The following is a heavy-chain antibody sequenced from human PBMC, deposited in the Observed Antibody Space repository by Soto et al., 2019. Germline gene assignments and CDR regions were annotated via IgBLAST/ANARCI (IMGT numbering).Heavy chain of an antibody. CDR3: ARMATFGSLNWFDP. Sequence: ASVKVSCKASGYSFTNNDVSWVRQATGQGLEWMGWMDPGSGDTGYAQKFQGRVTMTRDISTATAYMELSSLRSDDTATYYCARMATFGSLNWFDPWGQGTLVTVSS. CDR1: GYSFTNND. CDR2: MDPGSGDT. D-gene: IGHD3-16*01. V-gene: IGHV1-8*01. J-gene: IGHJ5*02.